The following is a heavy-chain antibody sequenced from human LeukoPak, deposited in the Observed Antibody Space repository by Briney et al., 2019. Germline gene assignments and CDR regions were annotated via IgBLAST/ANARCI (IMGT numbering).Heavy chain of an antibody. J-gene: IGHJ4*02. D-gene: IGHD6-19*01. Sequence: GRSLRLSCAASGFTFSSYGMHWVRQAPGKGLEWVAVIWYDGSNKYYADSVKGRFTISRDNSKNTLYLQMNSLRAEDTAVYYCARDWDAVAGTYYFDYWGQGALVTVSS. CDR1: GFTFSSYG. V-gene: IGHV3-33*01. CDR2: IWYDGSNK. CDR3: ARDWDAVAGTYYFDY.